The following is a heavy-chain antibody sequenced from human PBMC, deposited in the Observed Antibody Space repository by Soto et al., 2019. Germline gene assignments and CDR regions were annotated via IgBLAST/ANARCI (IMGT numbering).Heavy chain of an antibody. CDR2: IIPFFGTA. CDR1: GGDFSTFG. Sequence: GASVKVSCKASGGDFSTFGFSWVRQAPGQGLEWMGGIIPFFGTAKYSQKFEDRITITAEESSNTVYMDLRGLTSDDAAIYYCARSAPMEAGDKYYYDFWGQGALVTVSS. CDR3: ARSAPMEAGDKYYYDF. D-gene: IGHD3-16*01. V-gene: IGHV1-69*13. J-gene: IGHJ4*02.